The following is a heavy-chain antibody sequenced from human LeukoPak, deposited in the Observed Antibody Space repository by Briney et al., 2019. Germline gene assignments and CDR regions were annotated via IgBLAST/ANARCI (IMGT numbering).Heavy chain of an antibody. Sequence: PGGPLRLSCAASGFTFRNYWMGWVRQAPGKGLEWVSYISSSGSTIYYADSVKGRFTISRDNAKNSLYLQMNSLRAEDAAVYYCARMRSGYHFDYWGQGTLVTVSS. J-gene: IGHJ4*02. CDR1: GFTFRNYW. CDR2: ISSSGSTI. CDR3: ARMRSGYHFDY. D-gene: IGHD6-13*01. V-gene: IGHV3-48*01.